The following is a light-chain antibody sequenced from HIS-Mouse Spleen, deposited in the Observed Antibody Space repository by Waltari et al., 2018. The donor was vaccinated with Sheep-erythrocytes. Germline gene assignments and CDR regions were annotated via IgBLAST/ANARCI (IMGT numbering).Light chain of an antibody. V-gene: IGLV2-14*03. Sequence: PGQSIAISCTGTSSDVGGYNYVSWYQQHPGKAPKLMIYDVSNRPSGVSNRFSGSKSGNTASLTISGLQAEDEADYYCSSYAGSNNWVFGGGTKLTVL. CDR1: SSDVGGYNY. CDR2: DVS. CDR3: SSYAGSNNWV. J-gene: IGLJ3*02.